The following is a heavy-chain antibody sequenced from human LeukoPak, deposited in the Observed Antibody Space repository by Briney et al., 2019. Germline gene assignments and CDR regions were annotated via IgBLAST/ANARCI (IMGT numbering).Heavy chain of an antibody. CDR2: INPNSGGT. CDR1: GYTFTSYG. V-gene: IGHV1-2*02. J-gene: IGHJ5*02. Sequence: GASVKVSCKASGYTFTSYGISWVRQAPGHGLEWMGWINPNSGGTNYAQKFQGRVTMTRDTSTTTAYMELSRLRSDDTAVYYCARERSWLDPWGQGTLVTVSS. CDR3: ARERSWLDP.